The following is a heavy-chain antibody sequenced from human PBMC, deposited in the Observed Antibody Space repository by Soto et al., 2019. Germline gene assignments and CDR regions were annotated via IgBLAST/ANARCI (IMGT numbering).Heavy chain of an antibody. CDR3: ARDYNDFWSGYARDLSDWFDP. J-gene: IGHJ5*02. CDR2: ISAYNGNT. V-gene: IGHV1-18*01. Sequence: GASVKASCTASVYTKTSKCRSWVRQATEQGLEWMGWISAYNGNTNYAKKLQGRVTMTTDTSTSTAYMELRSLRSDDTAVYYCARDYNDFWSGYARDLSDWFDPRGQGTLVTVSS. CDR1: VYTKTSKC. D-gene: IGHD3-3*01.